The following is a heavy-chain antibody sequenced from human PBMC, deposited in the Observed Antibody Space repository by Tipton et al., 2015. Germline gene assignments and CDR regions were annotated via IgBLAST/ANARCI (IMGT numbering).Heavy chain of an antibody. V-gene: IGHV4-4*07. CDR1: GGSISSYY. Sequence: TLSLTCTVSGGSISSYYWSWIRQPAGKGLEWIGRIYTSGNSNYNLSLKSRVTMSVDMSKNQFSLKLSSVTAADTAVYYCARDRGRSYGPIPPFRARVRYGMDVWGQGTTVTASS. D-gene: IGHD5-18*01. CDR2: IYTSGNS. CDR3: ARDRGRSYGPIPPFRARVRYGMDV. J-gene: IGHJ6*02.